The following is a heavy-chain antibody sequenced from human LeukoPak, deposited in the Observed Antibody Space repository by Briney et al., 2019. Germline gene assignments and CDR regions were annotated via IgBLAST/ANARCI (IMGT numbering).Heavy chain of an antibody. CDR3: VSFYESY. D-gene: IGHD2/OR15-2a*01. CDR1: GNYW. J-gene: IGHJ4*02. V-gene: IGHV3-74*01. Sequence: GGSLRLSCAASGNYWMHWVRQAPGKGLVWVSHINSDGSWTSYADSVKGRFTISKDNAKNTVYLQMNNLRAEDTAVYYCVSFYESYWGRGTLVTVSS. CDR2: INSDGSWT.